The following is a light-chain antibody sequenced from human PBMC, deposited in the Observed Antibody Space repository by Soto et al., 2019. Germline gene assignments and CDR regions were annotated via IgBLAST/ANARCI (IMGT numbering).Light chain of an antibody. CDR3: LQSYRTPLT. J-gene: IGKJ4*01. CDR1: QTISSW. V-gene: IGKV1-5*03. CDR2: KAS. Sequence: DIQMTQSPSTLSGSVGDRVTITCRASQTISSWLAWYQQKPGKAPKLLIYKASTLKSGVPSRFCGSGSGTDFTLTISSLQPEDFATYYCLQSYRTPLTFGGGTKVDIK.